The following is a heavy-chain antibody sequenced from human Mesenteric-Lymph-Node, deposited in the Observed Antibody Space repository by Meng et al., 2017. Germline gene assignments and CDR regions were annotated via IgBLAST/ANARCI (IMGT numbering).Heavy chain of an antibody. V-gene: IGHV4-4*02. CDR2: IHHTGSC. CDR3: ARVGDSSGWHKN. J-gene: IGHJ4*02. Sequence: SETLSLTCGVSGDSISSSKWWSWVRQSPGKGLEWIGEIHHTGSCNYNPSLKSRATISVDKSKNQFSLNLSSVTAADTAVYYCARVGDSSGWHKNWGQGTLVTVSS. D-gene: IGHD6-19*01. CDR1: GDSISSSKW.